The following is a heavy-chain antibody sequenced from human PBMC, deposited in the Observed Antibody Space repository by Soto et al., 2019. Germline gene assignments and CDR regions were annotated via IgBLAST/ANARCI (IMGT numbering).Heavy chain of an antibody. Sequence: SETLSLTCTVSGGSIIRSSYYWVWIRQPPGKGLEWIGSIYYSGSTYYNPSLKSRVTISVDTSKNQFSLKLSSVTAADTAVYYCARLNRYCSSTSCYTGVYNWFDPWGQGTLVTVSS. CDR3: ARLNRYCSSTSCYTGVYNWFDP. CDR2: IYYSGST. V-gene: IGHV4-39*01. D-gene: IGHD2-2*02. CDR1: GGSIIRSSYY. J-gene: IGHJ5*02.